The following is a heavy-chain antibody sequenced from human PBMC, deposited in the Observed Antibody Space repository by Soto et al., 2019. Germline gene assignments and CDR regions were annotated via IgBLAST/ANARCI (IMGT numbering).Heavy chain of an antibody. CDR3: AMAGNYWYFDY. V-gene: IGHV4-61*01. D-gene: IGHD1-26*01. J-gene: IGHJ4*02. Sequence: QVQLQESGPGLVKPSETLSLTCTVSGGSVSSRPYYWSWIRQPPGKGLEWIGYIAYTGTTNYNPSLKSRVSVSLDTSKNQVSLKLSSVTAADTAVYDCAMAGNYWYFDYCGQGSLVTVSS. CDR1: GGSVSSRPYY. CDR2: IAYTGTT.